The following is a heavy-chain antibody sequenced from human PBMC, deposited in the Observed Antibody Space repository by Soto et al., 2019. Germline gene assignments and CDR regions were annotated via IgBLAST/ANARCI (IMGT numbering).Heavy chain of an antibody. CDR2: ISYAGSNK. J-gene: IGHJ6*02. Sequence: GGSLRLSCAASGFTLSSYGMHWVRQAPGKGLEWVAVISYAGSNKYYADSVKGRFTISRDNSKNTLYLQMNSLRAEDTAVYYCAKSVSSSRYYYYGMDVWGQGTTVTVSS. V-gene: IGHV3-30*18. CDR3: AKSVSSSRYYYYGMDV. CDR1: GFTLSSYG. D-gene: IGHD6-6*01.